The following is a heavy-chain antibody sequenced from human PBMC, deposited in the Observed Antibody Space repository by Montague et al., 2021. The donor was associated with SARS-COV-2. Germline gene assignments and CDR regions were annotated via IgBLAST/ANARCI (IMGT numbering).Heavy chain of an antibody. CDR2: IYYTGST. J-gene: IGHJ5*02. CDR1: GGSISSYY. V-gene: IGHV4-59*01. Sequence: SETLSLTCTVSGGSISSYYWNWVRQSAGKGLEWIGYIYYTGSTNYNPSLKSRVTISVDTSKNQFSLKLSSVTAADTAVYYCARGVASSEGNWFDPWGQGTLVTVSS. D-gene: IGHD6-13*01. CDR3: ARGVASSEGNWFDP.